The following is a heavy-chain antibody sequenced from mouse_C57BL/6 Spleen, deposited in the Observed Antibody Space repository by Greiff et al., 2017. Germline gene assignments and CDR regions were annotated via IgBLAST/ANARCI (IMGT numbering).Heavy chain of an antibody. D-gene: IGHD4-1*01. Sequence: VQLQQSGPELVKPGASVKISCKASGYTFTDYYMNWVKQSHGESLEWIGDINPNNGGTSYNQKFKGKATLTVDKSSSTAYMELRSLTSEDSAVYYCARENWAWFAYWGQGTLVTVSA. CDR3: ARENWAWFAY. V-gene: IGHV1-26*01. CDR2: INPNNGGT. CDR1: GYTFTDYY. J-gene: IGHJ3*01.